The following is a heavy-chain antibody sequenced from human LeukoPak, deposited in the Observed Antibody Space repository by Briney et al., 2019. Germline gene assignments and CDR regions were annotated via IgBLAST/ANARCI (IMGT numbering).Heavy chain of an antibody. J-gene: IGHJ5*02. D-gene: IGHD3-3*01. CDR1: GYTFTGYY. CDR2: ISAYNGNT. Sequence: GASVKVSCKASGYTFTGYYMHWVRQAPGQGLEWMGWISAYNGNTNYAQKLQGRVTMTTDTSTSTAYMELRSLRSEDTAVYYCAREAVTIFGVVRTQTTKLPHRFDPWGQGTLVTVSS. V-gene: IGHV1-18*04. CDR3: AREAVTIFGVVRTQTTKLPHRFDP.